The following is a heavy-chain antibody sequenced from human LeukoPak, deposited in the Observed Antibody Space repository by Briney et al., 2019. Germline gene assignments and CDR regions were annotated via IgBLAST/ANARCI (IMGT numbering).Heavy chain of an antibody. CDR1: GFSFSSHA. CDR2: VSGNGGTT. V-gene: IGHV3-23*01. J-gene: IGHJ4*02. Sequence: GGSLRLSCAASGFSFSSHAMSWVRQAPGKGLEWVSTVSGNGGTTYYADSVKGRFTISRDNSKNTLYLQMNSLRAEDTAVYYCAKDLYYYDSSGYKLFHWGQGTLVTVSS. D-gene: IGHD3-22*01. CDR3: AKDLYYYDSSGYKLFH.